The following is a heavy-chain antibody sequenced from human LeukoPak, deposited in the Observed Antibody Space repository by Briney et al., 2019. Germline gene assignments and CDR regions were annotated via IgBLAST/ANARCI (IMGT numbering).Heavy chain of an antibody. D-gene: IGHD6-19*01. CDR1: GGSISSSSYY. Sequence: SETLSLTCTVSGGSISSSSYYWGWIRQPPGKGLEWIGSLYYGGSTFYNPSLKSRVTISVDMSKNQFSLKLTSVTAADTAVYYCARQGAWYGLLDYWGQGTLVTVSS. CDR2: LYYGGST. J-gene: IGHJ4*02. V-gene: IGHV4-39*01. CDR3: ARQGAWYGLLDY.